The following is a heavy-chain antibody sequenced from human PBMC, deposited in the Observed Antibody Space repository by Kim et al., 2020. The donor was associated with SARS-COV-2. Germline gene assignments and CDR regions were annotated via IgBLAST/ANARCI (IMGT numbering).Heavy chain of an antibody. Sequence: NGEEQNYLNSIKGRFTISRDNPKNSMYLQMNSLRAEDTAVYYCGRDYSDWGQGTLVTVSS. CDR3: GRDYSD. CDR2: NGEEQ. J-gene: IGHJ4*02. V-gene: IGHV3-7*01. D-gene: IGHD6-13*01.